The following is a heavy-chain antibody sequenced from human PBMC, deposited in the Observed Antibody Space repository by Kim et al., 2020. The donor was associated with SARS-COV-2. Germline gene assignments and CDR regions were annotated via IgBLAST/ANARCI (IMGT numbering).Heavy chain of an antibody. J-gene: IGHJ4*02. D-gene: IGHD3-22*01. CDR3: ARASFFYDSSGYHFDY. Sequence: KFQGRDTITADKSTSTAYLELSSLRSEDTAVYYCARASFFYDSSGYHFDYWGQGTLVTVSS. V-gene: IGHV1-69*04.